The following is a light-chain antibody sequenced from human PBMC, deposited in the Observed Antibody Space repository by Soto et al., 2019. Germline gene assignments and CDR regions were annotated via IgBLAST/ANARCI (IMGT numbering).Light chain of an antibody. CDR1: QSLLHKNGFNY. Sequence: DIVMTQSPLSLPVTPGEPAAISCRSSQSLLHKNGFNYLDWYLQKPGQSPRLLIFLGSNRASGVPDRFSGSGSGTEFTLKITRVEAEDVGVYYCIQGLQTPQTFGQGTKVDIK. V-gene: IGKV2-28*01. J-gene: IGKJ1*01. CDR3: IQGLQTPQT. CDR2: LGS.